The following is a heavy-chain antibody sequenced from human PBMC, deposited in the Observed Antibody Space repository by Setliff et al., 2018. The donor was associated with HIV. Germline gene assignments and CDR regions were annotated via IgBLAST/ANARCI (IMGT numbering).Heavy chain of an antibody. J-gene: IGHJ6*02. V-gene: IGHV1-3*01. D-gene: IGHD4-4*01. CDR1: GYTFTSYG. CDR3: ARDSGDDYSDYYYYGMDV. CDR2: INAGNGDT. Sequence: ASVKVSCKASGYTFTSYGISWVRQAPGQGLEWMGWINAGNGDTKYSQRFQGRVTFTWDTSASTAYMELSSLRSEDTALYYCARDSGDDYSDYYYYGMDVWGQGTTVTVSS.